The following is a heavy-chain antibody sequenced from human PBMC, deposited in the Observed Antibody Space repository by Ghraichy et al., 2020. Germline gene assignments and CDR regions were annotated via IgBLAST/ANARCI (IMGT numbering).Heavy chain of an antibody. CDR1: GFTFSSYW. V-gene: IGHV3-7*01. Sequence: GSLRLSCAASGFTFSSYWMSWVRQAPGKGLEWVANIKQDGSEKYYVDSVKGRFTISRDNAKNSLYLQMNSLRAEDTAVYYCARDLLRYCSSTSCYPGGMDVWGQGTTVTVSS. D-gene: IGHD2-2*01. CDR2: IKQDGSEK. CDR3: ARDLLRYCSSTSCYPGGMDV. J-gene: IGHJ6*02.